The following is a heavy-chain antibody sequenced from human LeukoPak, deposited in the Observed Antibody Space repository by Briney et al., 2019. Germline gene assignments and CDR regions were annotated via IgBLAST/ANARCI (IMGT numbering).Heavy chain of an antibody. CDR2: ISWNSGSI. V-gene: IGHV3-9*01. CDR1: GFTFDDYA. D-gene: IGHD6-19*01. CDR3: AKSVYSSGWHYFDY. Sequence: GRSLRLSCAASGFTFDDYAMHWVRQAPGKGLEWVSGISWNSGSIGYADSVKGRFTISRDNAKNSLYLQMNSLRAEDTALYYCAKSVYSSGWHYFDYWGQGTLVTVSS. J-gene: IGHJ4*02.